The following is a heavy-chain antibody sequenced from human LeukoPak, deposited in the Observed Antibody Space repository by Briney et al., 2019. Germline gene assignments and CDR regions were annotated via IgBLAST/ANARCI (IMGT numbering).Heavy chain of an antibody. CDR2: IRYDGSNK. V-gene: IGHV3-30*02. J-gene: IGHJ4*02. Sequence: GGSLRLSCAASGFTFSSYGMHWVRQAPGKGLEWVAFIRYDGSNKYYAGSVKGRFTISRDNSKNTLYLQMNSLRAEDTAVYYCAKDHWGGQLVPFDYWGQGTLVTVSS. CDR1: GFTFSSYG. CDR3: AKDHWGGQLVPFDY. D-gene: IGHD6-13*01.